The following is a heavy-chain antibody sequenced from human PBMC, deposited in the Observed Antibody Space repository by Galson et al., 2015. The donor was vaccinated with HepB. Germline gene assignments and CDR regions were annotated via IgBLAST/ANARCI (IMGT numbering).Heavy chain of an antibody. Sequence: SVKVSCKASGYTFTGYYMHWVRQAPGQGLEWMGWINPNSGGTNYAQKFQGRVTMTRDTSISTAYMELSRLRSDDTAVYYCARPLSPGGSGTTFDYWGQGTLVTVSS. J-gene: IGHJ4*02. V-gene: IGHV1-2*02. CDR3: ARPLSPGGSGTTFDY. D-gene: IGHD1-1*01. CDR1: GYTFTGYY. CDR2: INPNSGGT.